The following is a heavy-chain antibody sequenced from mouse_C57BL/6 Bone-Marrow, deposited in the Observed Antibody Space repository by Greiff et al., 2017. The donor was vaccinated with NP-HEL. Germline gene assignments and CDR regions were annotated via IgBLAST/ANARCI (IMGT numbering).Heavy chain of an antibody. Sequence: EVQLQQSGTVLARPGASVKMSCKTSGYTFTSSWMHWVKQRPGQGLEWIGAIYPGNSDTSYNQKFKGKAKLTAVTSASTAYMELSSLTNEDSAVYYGTETAQGWAMDYWGQGTSVTVSS. D-gene: IGHD3-2*02. CDR3: TETAQGWAMDY. CDR1: GYTFTSSW. V-gene: IGHV1-5*01. J-gene: IGHJ4*01. CDR2: IYPGNSDT.